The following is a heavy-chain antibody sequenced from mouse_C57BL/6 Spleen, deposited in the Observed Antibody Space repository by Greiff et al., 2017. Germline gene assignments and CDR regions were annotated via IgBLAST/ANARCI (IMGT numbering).Heavy chain of an antibody. CDR1: GFTFSDYG. V-gene: IGHV5-17*01. Sequence: VHLVESGGGLVKPGGSLKLSCAASGFTFSDYGMHWVRQAPEKGLEWVAYISSGSSTIYYAETVNGRFTISRDIAKNTLFLQMTSLRSEDTAMYYCASSYYYGSSYTWYFDVWGTGTTVTVSS. J-gene: IGHJ1*03. CDR2: ISSGSSTI. CDR3: ASSYYYGSSYTWYFDV. D-gene: IGHD1-1*01.